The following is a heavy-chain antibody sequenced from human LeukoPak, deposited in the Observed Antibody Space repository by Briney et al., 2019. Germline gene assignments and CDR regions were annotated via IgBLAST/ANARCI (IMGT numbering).Heavy chain of an antibody. D-gene: IGHD3-10*01. V-gene: IGHV3-11*01. CDR2: ISSSGSTI. J-gene: IGHJ5*02. CDR1: GFTFSDYY. Sequence: GGSLRLSCAVSGFTFSDYYMSWIRQAPGKGLEWVSSISSSGSTIYYADSVKGRFTISRDNAKNSLYLQINSLRAEDTAVYYYARWFNWFDPWGQGTLVTVSS. CDR3: ARWFNWFDP.